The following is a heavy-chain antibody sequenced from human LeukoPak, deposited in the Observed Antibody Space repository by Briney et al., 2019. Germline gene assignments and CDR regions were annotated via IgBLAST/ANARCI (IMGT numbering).Heavy chain of an antibody. CDR2: INTDGSST. J-gene: IGHJ4*02. D-gene: IGHD6-6*01. CDR1: GFTFSSYW. V-gene: IGHV3-74*01. Sequence: GGSLRLSCAASGFTFSSYWMHWVRRAPGKGLVWVSRINTDGSSTSYADSVKGRFTISRDNAKNTLYLQMNSLRAEDTAVYYCARDRGIAARREAFDYWGQGTLVTVSS. CDR3: ARDRGIAARREAFDY.